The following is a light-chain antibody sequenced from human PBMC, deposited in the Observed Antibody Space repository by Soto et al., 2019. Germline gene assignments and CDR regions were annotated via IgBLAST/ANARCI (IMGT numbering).Light chain of an antibody. CDR3: QQYCTYPAWT. CDR1: QNINSW. V-gene: IGKV1-5*03. Sequence: DIQMTQSPSTLPASVGDRVTITCRASQNINSWLAWYQQKPGKSPKLLIYKASSLKSGVPSRFSGSGSGTEFIFTISSLQPEDFATYYCQQYCTYPAWTFGQGTKVEIK. J-gene: IGKJ1*01. CDR2: KAS.